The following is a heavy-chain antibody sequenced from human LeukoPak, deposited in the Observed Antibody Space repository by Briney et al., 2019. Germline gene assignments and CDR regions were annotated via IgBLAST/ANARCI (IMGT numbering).Heavy chain of an antibody. CDR2: INSDGSIT. V-gene: IGHV3-74*01. J-gene: IGHJ5*02. Sequence: GGSLRLSCAASGFTFSSYAMSWVRQAPGKGLVWVSRINSDGSITNYADSVKGRFTISRDNAKNRLYLQMNNLRPEDTAVYFCGRGLPAAQNGFDPWGQGTLVTVSS. CDR3: GRGLPAAQNGFDP. D-gene: IGHD6-13*01. CDR1: GFTFSSYA.